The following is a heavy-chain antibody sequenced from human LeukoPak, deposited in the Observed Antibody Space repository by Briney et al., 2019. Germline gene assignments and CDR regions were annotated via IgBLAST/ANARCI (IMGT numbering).Heavy chain of an antibody. D-gene: IGHD3-3*01. CDR2: INSDGTST. Sequence: GGSLRLSCAASGFTFSSYWMHWVRQVPGKGLVWVSRINSDGTSTTYADSVKGRFTISRDIAKNTLYLQMNSLRAEDTGVYYCAKDHYWSIDYWGRGTLVTVSS. J-gene: IGHJ4*02. V-gene: IGHV3-74*01. CDR1: GFTFSSYW. CDR3: AKDHYWSIDY.